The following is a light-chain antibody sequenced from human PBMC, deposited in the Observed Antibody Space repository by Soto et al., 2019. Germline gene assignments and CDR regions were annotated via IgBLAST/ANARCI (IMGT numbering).Light chain of an antibody. CDR1: SGHSSYA. CDR2: LDSDGSH. CDR3: QNWGTGIHLV. V-gene: IGLV4-69*01. Sequence: QLVLTQSPSASASLGASVKLTCTLSSGHSSYAIAWHQQQPEKGPRYLMKLDSDGSHTKGDAIPDRFSGSSSGAERYLTISSLQSEDEADYYCQNWGTGIHLVFGGGTKLTVL. J-gene: IGLJ2*01.